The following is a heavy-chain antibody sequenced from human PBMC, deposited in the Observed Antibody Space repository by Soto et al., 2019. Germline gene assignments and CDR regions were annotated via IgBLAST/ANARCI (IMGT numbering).Heavy chain of an antibody. CDR3: ARSSVELPVMDV. V-gene: IGHV3-21*04. CDR2: ISGSSG. CDR1: GFTFSNYS. D-gene: IGHD1-7*01. Sequence: PGGSLRLSCAASGFTFSNYSMNWVRQAPGKGLQWVAFISGSSGYYADSVKGRFTISRDNSKNTLYLQMNSLRAEDTAVYYCARSSVELPVMDVWGQGTTVTVSS. J-gene: IGHJ6*02.